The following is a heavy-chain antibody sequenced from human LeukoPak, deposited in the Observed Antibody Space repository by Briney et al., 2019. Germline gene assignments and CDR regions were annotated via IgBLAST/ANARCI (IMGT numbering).Heavy chain of an antibody. V-gene: IGHV1-18*01. Sequence: ASVKVSCKASGYTFTSYGISWVRQAPGQGLEWMGWISAYNGNTNYAQKLQGRVTMTTDTSTSTAYMEPRSLRSDDTAVYCCARNDSRGGSSDYWGQGTLVTVSS. CDR2: ISAYNGNT. J-gene: IGHJ4*02. D-gene: IGHD4-11*01. CDR3: ARNDSRGGSSDY. CDR1: GYTFTSYG.